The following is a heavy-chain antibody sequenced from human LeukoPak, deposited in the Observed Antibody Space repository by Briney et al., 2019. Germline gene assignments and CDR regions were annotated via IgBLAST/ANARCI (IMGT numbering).Heavy chain of an antibody. D-gene: IGHD2-15*01. CDR1: GGSISSYY. V-gene: IGHV4-59*01. Sequence: KSSETLSLTCTVSGGSISSYYWSWIRQPPGKGLEWIGYIYYSGSTNYNPSLKSRVTISVDTSKNQFSLKLSSVTAADTAVCYCARFGPCSGGSCTRLDYWGQGTLVTVSS. CDR3: ARFGPCSGGSCTRLDY. J-gene: IGHJ4*02. CDR2: IYYSGST.